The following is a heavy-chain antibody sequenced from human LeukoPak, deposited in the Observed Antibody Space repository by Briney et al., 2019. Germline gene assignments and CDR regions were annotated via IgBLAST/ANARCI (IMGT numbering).Heavy chain of an antibody. CDR2: IYYIGTT. Sequence: SETLSLTCAVYGGSFSGYYWSWIRQSPGKGLEWLGSIYYIGTTNYNPSLNNRLTMSVDTSKNHFSLHLNSVTAADTAVYYCARRAVDGYNDWLDPWGQGTLVLVSA. D-gene: IGHD5-12*01. V-gene: IGHV4-59*08. CDR3: ARRAVDGYNDWLDP. CDR1: GGSFSGYY. J-gene: IGHJ5*02.